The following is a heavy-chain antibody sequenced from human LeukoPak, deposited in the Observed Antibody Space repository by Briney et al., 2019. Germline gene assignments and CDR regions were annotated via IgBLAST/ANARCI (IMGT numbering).Heavy chain of an antibody. CDR2: IYSGGST. Sequence: GGSLRLSCAASGFTVSSNYMSWVRQAPGKGLEWVSVIYSGGSTYYADSAKGRFTISRDNSKNTLYLQMNSLRAEDTAVYYCARMDADYYDNSCYPVCFDYWGQGTLVTVSS. CDR3: ARMDADYYDNSCYPVCFDY. V-gene: IGHV3-53*01. CDR1: GFTVSSNY. D-gene: IGHD3-22*01. J-gene: IGHJ4*02.